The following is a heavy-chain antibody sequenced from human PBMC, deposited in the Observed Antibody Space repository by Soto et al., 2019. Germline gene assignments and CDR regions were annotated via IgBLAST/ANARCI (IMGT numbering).Heavy chain of an antibody. D-gene: IGHD3-10*01. CDR3: ATYYFGSGSYYRFRN. J-gene: IGHJ4*02. Sequence: VQSGGEVKKPGASVRVSCKASGYAFSFGFSWVRQAPGQGLAWMGWISASDGSTNSAQKFRGRISLTTDTSTNTAYLDLLSLTSDDTAVYFYATYYFGSGSYYRFRNLGQGTLVTVSS. CDR1: GYAFSFG. CDR2: ISASDGST. V-gene: IGHV1-18*01.